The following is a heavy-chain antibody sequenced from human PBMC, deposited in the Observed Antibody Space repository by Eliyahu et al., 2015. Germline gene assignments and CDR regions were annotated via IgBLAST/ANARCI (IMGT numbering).Heavy chain of an antibody. Sequence: EVQLVESGGGLVKPGGSLRLSCAASGFTFSSYSMNWVPQAPGKGLEWVSSMSSSNSYKYYVDSVKGRFTISRDNAKNSLYLQMNSLRAEDTALYYCARAQYGKPHDAFDIWGQGTMVAVSS. J-gene: IGHJ3*02. V-gene: IGHV3-21*06. CDR3: ARAQYGKPHDAFDI. CDR1: GFTFSSYS. D-gene: IGHD1-14*01. CDR2: MSSSNSYK.